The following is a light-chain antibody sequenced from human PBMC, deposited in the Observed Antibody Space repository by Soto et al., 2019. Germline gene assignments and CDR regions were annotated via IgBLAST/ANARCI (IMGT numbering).Light chain of an antibody. CDR2: GAS. V-gene: IGKV3-20*01. Sequence: EIVLTQSPGTLSLSPGERATLSCRASQSVSSSYLAWYQQKPGQAPRLLIYGASSRATGIPDRFSGSGSGTDFTITISRLEAEDFAGYYCQQYGSSRTFGQGTKVEIK. J-gene: IGKJ1*01. CDR1: QSVSSSY. CDR3: QQYGSSRT.